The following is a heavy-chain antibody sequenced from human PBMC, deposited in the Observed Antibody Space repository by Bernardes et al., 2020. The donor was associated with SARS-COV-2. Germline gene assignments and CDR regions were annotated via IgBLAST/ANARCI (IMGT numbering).Heavy chain of an antibody. CDR1: GFTFSSYW. J-gene: IGHJ4*02. D-gene: IGHD5-12*01. V-gene: IGHV3-7*03. Sequence: VGSLRLSCAASGFTFSSYWMSWVRQAPGKGLEWVSNIKHDGSAKYYVDSVKGRFTISRDNAKISLYLQMNSLRAYDTAVYYCGRVWEYNGYDLYFDYWCQRSRVSGSS. CDR3: GRVWEYNGYDLYFDY. CDR2: IKHDGSAK.